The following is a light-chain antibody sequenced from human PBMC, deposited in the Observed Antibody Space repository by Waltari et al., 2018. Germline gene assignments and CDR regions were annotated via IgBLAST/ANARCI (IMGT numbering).Light chain of an antibody. CDR3: SSQSSNDVVL. V-gene: IGLV2-14*01. Sequence: QSALTQPASVSGSPGQSVTIFCAGTSNAVGGYNSVSWYQEHPGQAPRVIIYDVSDRPSGVSERFSGSKSGNTASLTISGLQAEDEADYYCSSQSSNDVVLFGGGTKLTVL. CDR1: SNAVGGYNS. CDR2: DVS. J-gene: IGLJ2*01.